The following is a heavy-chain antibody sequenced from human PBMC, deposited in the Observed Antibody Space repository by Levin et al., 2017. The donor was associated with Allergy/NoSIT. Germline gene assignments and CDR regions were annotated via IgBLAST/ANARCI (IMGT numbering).Heavy chain of an antibody. D-gene: IGHD3-10*01. CDR3: ARRGVTKIWYFDL. CDR2: INHSGST. Sequence: PSETMSLTCAVYGGSFSGYYWSWIRQPPGKGLEWIGEINHSGSTNYNPSLKSRVTISVDTSKKQFSLKLSSVTAADTAIYYCARRGVTKIWYFDLWGRGTLVTVSS. J-gene: IGHJ2*01. CDR1: GGSFSGYY. V-gene: IGHV4-34*01.